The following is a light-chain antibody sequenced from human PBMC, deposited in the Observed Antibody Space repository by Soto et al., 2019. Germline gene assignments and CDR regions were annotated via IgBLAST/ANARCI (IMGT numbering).Light chain of an antibody. V-gene: IGLV2-14*01. CDR2: EVN. J-gene: IGLJ2*01. CDR3: SSYTSSSTHVV. Sequence: QSALTQPASVSGSPGQSITISCTGTSSDIGGYNYVSWYQQHPGNAPKLLIYEVNDRPSGVSNRFSGSKSGNTAFLSISGRQAEDEADYYCSSYTSSSTHVVFGGGTKLTVL. CDR1: SSDIGGYNY.